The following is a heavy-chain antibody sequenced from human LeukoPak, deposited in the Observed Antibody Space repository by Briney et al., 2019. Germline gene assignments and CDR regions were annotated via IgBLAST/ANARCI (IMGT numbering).Heavy chain of an antibody. Sequence: SETLSLTCTVSGASISRYYWSWIRQPPGKGLEWIGYIYYSGSTNYNPSLKSRVTISVDTSKNQFSLKLSSVTAADTAVYYCARESIGLAGFDPWGQGTLVTVSS. CDR3: ARESIGLAGFDP. J-gene: IGHJ5*02. V-gene: IGHV4-59*01. CDR1: GASISRYY. CDR2: IYYSGST.